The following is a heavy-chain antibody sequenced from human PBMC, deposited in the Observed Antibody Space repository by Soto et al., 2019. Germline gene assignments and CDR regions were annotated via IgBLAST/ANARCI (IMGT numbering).Heavy chain of an antibody. V-gene: IGHV1-18*01. CDR1: GYTFTSYG. Sequence: VASVKVSCKASGYTFTSYGISWVRQAPGQGLEWMGWISAYNGNTNYAQKLQGRVTMTTDTSTSTAYMELRSLRSDDTAVYYCARDIVVVPELNNWFDPWGQGTLVTVSS. D-gene: IGHD2-21*01. CDR3: ARDIVVVPELNNWFDP. CDR2: ISAYNGNT. J-gene: IGHJ5*02.